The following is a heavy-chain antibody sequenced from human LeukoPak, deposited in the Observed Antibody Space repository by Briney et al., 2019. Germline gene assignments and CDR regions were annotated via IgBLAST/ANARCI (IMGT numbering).Heavy chain of an antibody. J-gene: IGHJ4*02. CDR2: IYYTGIT. Sequence: SETLSLTCIVSGGSVSSGTFYWSWIRQSPGKGLEWIGYIYYTGITNYNPSLKSRVTISVDTSKNQFSLKLSSVTAADTAVYYCARGFDPGIHDYWGQGTLVTVSS. D-gene: IGHD3-10*01. CDR3: ARGFDPGIHDY. V-gene: IGHV4-61*01. CDR1: GGSVSSGTFY.